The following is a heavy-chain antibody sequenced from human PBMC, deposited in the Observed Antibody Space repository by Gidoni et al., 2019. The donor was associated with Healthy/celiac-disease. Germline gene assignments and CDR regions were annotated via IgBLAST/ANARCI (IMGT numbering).Heavy chain of an antibody. Sequence: EVQLGESGGGLVKPGGSLRPSGAASGSTFSNAWMSWVRQAPGKGLEWVGRIKSKTDGWTTDYAAPVKGRFTISRDDSKNTLYLQMNSLKTEDTAVYYCTTLVVTAMWDYWGQGTLVTVSS. CDR3: TTLVVTAMWDY. D-gene: IGHD2-21*02. CDR1: GSTFSNAW. J-gene: IGHJ4*02. V-gene: IGHV3-15*01. CDR2: IKSKTDGWTT.